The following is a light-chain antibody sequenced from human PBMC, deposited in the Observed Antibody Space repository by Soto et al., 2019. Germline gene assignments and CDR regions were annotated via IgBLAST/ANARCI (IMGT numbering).Light chain of an antibody. CDR2: EVN. J-gene: IGLJ1*01. CDR1: SSDVGVYNY. Sequence: QSALTQPPSSSGSPGQSVAISCTGTSSDVGVYNYVSWYQQQPGKAPKLRIYEVNKRPSGVPDRFTGSQYGHTASLTVSGLRAEDAADYYCSSYAGSSNVFGTGTKLTVL. CDR3: SSYAGSSNV. V-gene: IGLV2-8*01.